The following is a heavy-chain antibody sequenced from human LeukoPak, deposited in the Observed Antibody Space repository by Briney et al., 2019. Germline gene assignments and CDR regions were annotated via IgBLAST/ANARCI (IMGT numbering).Heavy chain of an antibody. CDR2: INHSVGT. V-gene: IGHV4-34*01. CDR1: SGSFSGYY. Sequence: SETLSLTCSVYSGSFSGYYWSWIRQPPGKGLEWIGEINHSVGTNYNPSLKSRVTISVDTSKNQFSLKLSSVTAADTVVYYCAREVAGTPWIDYWGQGTLVTVSS. J-gene: IGHJ4*02. D-gene: IGHD6-19*01. CDR3: AREVAGTPWIDY.